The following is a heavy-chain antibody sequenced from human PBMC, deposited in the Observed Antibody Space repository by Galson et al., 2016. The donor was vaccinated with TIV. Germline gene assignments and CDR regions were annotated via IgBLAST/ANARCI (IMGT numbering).Heavy chain of an antibody. D-gene: IGHD3-10*01. CDR1: GGTFSSYG. J-gene: IGHJ6*03. V-gene: IGHV1-69*01. Sequence: CKASGGTFSSYGISWVRQAPGQGLEWMGGISPVFGSANYAQRFQGRVTITADESTSTAYMELNSLRSEDTAVYYCASGRGSRFFNYYYYMDVWGKGTTVTVSS. CDR3: ASGRGSRFFNYYYYMDV. CDR2: ISPVFGSA.